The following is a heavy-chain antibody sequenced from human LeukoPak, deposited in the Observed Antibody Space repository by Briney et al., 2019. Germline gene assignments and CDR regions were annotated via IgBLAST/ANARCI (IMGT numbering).Heavy chain of an antibody. J-gene: IGHJ4*02. D-gene: IGHD3-10*01. Sequence: GGSLRLSCAASGFTFDDYTIHWVRQAPGKGLEWDSLISWDGGSTYYADSVKGRFTISRDNSKNSLYLQMNSLRTEDTALYYCAKDMYGSGSYYNGFDYWGQGTLVTVSS. CDR1: GFTFDDYT. CDR3: AKDMYGSGSYYNGFDY. CDR2: ISWDGGST. V-gene: IGHV3-43*01.